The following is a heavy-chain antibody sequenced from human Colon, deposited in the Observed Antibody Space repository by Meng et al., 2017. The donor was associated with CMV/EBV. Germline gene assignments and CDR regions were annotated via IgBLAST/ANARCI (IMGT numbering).Heavy chain of an antibody. CDR3: ARESGSI. D-gene: IGHD2-15*01. CDR1: GYSISSGYY. V-gene: IGHV4-38-2*02. J-gene: IGHJ3*02. CDR2: MYHSGST. Sequence: SETLSLTCTVSGYSISSGYYWGWIRQPPGKGLEWIGSMYHSGSTYYNPSLKSRVTISVDTSKNQFSLKLSSVTAADTAVYYCARESGSIWGQGTMVTVSS.